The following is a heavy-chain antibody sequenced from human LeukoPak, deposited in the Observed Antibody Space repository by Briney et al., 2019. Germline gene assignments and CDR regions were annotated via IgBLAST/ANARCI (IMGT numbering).Heavy chain of an antibody. V-gene: IGHV4-34*01. CDR1: GGSFSGYY. CDR2: INHSGST. Sequence: SETLSLTCAVYGGSFSGYYWSWIRQPPGKGLEWIGEINHSGSTNYNPSLKSRVTISVDTSKNQFSLKLGSVTAADTAVYYCARGRNRSARPSPFGYWGQGTLVTVSS. CDR3: ARGRNRSARPSPFGY. J-gene: IGHJ4*02.